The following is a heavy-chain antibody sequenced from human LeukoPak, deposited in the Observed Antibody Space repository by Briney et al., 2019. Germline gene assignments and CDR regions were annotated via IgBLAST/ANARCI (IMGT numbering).Heavy chain of an antibody. J-gene: IGHJ6*02. D-gene: IGHD3-9*01. Sequence: SETLSLTCAVYGGSFSGYYWSWIRQPPGKGLEWIGEINHSGSTNYNPSLKSRVTISVDTSKNQFSLKPSSVTAADTAVYYCARDSERYYDILTGYQAPYYYYGMDVWGQGTTVTVSS. CDR2: INHSGST. CDR3: ARDSERYYDILTGYQAPYYYYGMDV. V-gene: IGHV4-34*01. CDR1: GGSFSGYY.